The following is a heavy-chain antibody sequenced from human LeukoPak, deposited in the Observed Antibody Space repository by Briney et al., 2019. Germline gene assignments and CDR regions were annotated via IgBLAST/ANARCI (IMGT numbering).Heavy chain of an antibody. CDR3: VSPRGFSYGYFDY. J-gene: IGHJ4*02. CDR1: GGSISSSSAY. D-gene: IGHD5-18*01. CDR2: IYYGKNT. V-gene: IGHV4-39*01. Sequence: SETLSLTCTVSGGSISSSSAYWGWIRQPPGKGLEWIGSIYYGKNTYYNPSLKSRVTISADTSKNQFSLTLGSVSATDTAVYYCVSPRGFSYGYFDYWGQGTLVTVSS.